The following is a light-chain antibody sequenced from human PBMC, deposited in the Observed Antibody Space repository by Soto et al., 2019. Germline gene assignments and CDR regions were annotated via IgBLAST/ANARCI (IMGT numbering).Light chain of an antibody. Sequence: QSILTQPACVSLSPGQSITISGTGSGSDIGAYNYVSWYQQHPGKAPKLLIHGVTRRPSGVSSRFSASKSAYTASLTISGLQAEDEANYYCSSFTTSYFYVFGPGTKSPS. J-gene: IGLJ1*01. CDR1: GSDIGAYNY. CDR3: SSFTTSYFYV. CDR2: GVT. V-gene: IGLV2-14*01.